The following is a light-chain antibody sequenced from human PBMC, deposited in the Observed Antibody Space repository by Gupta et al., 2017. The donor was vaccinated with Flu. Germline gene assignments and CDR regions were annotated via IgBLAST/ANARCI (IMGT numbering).Light chain of an antibody. J-gene: IGLJ3*02. CDR2: RNN. V-gene: IGLV1-47*01. Sequence: QSVLTTPASASGTPGQRVTISCSGSSSNIGSNYVYWYQQPPGTAPKLLLYRNNQRPSGVPDRFSGSKSGTSASLAISGLRSEDEADYYCAAWDDSLSGHWVFGGGTKLTVL. CDR3: AAWDDSLSGHWV. CDR1: SSNIGSNY.